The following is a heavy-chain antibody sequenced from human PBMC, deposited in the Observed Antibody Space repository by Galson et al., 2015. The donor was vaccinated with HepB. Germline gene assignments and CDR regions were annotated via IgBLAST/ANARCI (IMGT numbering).Heavy chain of an antibody. CDR1: GGSISSYY. V-gene: IGHV4-59*08. Sequence: SETLSLTCTVSGGSISSYYWSWIRQPPGKGLEWIGYIYYSGSTNYNPSLKSRLTISVDTSKSQFSLKLSSVTAADTAMYYCARLGPYRALVGPSTPGGDWFDPWGQGTLVTVSS. D-gene: IGHD1-26*01. CDR2: IYYSGST. CDR3: ARLGPYRALVGPSTPGGDWFDP. J-gene: IGHJ5*02.